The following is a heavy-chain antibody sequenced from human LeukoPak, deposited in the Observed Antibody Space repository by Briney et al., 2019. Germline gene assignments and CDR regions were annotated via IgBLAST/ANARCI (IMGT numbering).Heavy chain of an antibody. V-gene: IGHV3-21*01. Sequence: GGPLRLSCAPSGFTSNTFNMTGAAEAPGKGREGFSSITSGGDYIYYADSVKGRFTTSRDNAKNSLSLQLNSLRVEDTAVYYCARGHYDVLAASYRWTPDYWGQGTLVTVSS. J-gene: IGHJ4*02. CDR1: GFTSNTFN. CDR3: ARGHYDVLAASYRWTPDY. CDR2: ITSGGDYI. D-gene: IGHD3-9*01.